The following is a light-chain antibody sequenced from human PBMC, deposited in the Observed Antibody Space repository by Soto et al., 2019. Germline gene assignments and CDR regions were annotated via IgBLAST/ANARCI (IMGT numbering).Light chain of an antibody. Sequence: DVVMTQSPLSLSVTLGQPASISCRSSQRLLYSDGNTYLSWFQQRPGQSPRRLIYKVSNRDSGVPDRFSGSGSGTGFTLKISRVEAEDVGVYYCMQGTHWPLTFGGGTKVEIK. J-gene: IGKJ4*01. V-gene: IGKV2-30*01. CDR2: KVS. CDR3: MQGTHWPLT. CDR1: QRLLYSDGNTY.